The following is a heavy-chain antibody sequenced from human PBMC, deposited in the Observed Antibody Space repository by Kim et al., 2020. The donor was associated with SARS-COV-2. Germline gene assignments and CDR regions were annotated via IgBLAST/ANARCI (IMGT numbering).Heavy chain of an antibody. CDR3: AKAGSGSPAYYYYYMDV. CDR1: GFTFSMYG. V-gene: IGHV3-30*02. D-gene: IGHD2-15*01. CDR2: IKYNGSNK. Sequence: GGSLRLSCASSGFTFSMYGMTWVRQDPGKGLEWVAFIKYNGSNKYYADSVKGRVTIARDNSKKKLNLQMNSLRAEDKAVYYCAKAGSGSPAYYYYYMDVWGTGTTLSVSS. J-gene: IGHJ6*03.